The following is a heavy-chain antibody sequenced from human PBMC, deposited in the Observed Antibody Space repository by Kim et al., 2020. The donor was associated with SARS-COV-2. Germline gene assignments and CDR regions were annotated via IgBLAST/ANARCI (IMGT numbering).Heavy chain of an antibody. D-gene: IGHD6-19*01. J-gene: IGHJ4*01. V-gene: IGHV3-23*01. CDR3: AKGGPQWLAHFEY. CDR1: GFTFSSYA. Sequence: GGYLRLSCAASGFTFSSYAMNWVRQAPGKGLEWVSGIRGSGVSTDYAGSVKGRFTVSRDNSKNTLYLQMNSLRAEDTAVYYCAKGGPQWLAHFEYCGHGT. CDR2: IRGSGVST.